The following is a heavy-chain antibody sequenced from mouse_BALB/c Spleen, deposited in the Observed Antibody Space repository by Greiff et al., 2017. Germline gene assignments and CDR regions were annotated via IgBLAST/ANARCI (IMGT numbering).Heavy chain of an antibody. D-gene: IGHD2-3*01. Sequence: VKVEESGPGLVAPSQSLSITCTVSGFSLTSYGVHWVRQPPGKGLEWLGVIWAGGSTNYNSALMSRLSISKDNSKSQVFLKMNSLQTDDTAMYYCARGDGYSYFDYWGQGTTLTVSS. V-gene: IGHV2-9*02. CDR1: GFSLTSYG. CDR3: ARGDGYSYFDY. J-gene: IGHJ2*01. CDR2: IWAGGST.